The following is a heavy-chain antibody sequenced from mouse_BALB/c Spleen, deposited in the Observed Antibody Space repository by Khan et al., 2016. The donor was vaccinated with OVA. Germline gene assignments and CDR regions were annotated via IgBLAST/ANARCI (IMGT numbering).Heavy chain of an antibody. D-gene: IGHD2-3*01. CDR3: SRGDGYYVYFDY. Sequence: QVQLKQSGPELVKPGASVKMSCKASGYTFTYYVITWVKQRTGQGLEWIGEIYPGSDNAYNNERFKGKATLTADKSSNTTHMQLSSLTSEDSAVYFCSRGDGYYVYFDYWGQGTTLTVSS. J-gene: IGHJ2*01. V-gene: IGHV1-77*01. CDR2: IYPGSDNA. CDR1: GYTFTYYV.